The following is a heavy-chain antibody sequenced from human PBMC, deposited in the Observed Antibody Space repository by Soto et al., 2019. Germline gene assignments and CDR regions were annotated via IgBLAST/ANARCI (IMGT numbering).Heavy chain of an antibody. D-gene: IGHD5-12*01. V-gene: IGHV4-39*01. CDR3: ARHVSYSGYDSIEEGYYYYYMDV. Sequence: PSETLSLTCTVSGGSISSGGYYWSWIRQHPGKGLEWIGYIYYSGSTYYNPSLKSRVTISVDTSKNQFSLKLSSVTAADTAVYYCARHVSYSGYDSIEEGYYYYYMDVWDKGTTVTVSS. CDR1: GGSISSGGYY. CDR2: IYYSGST. J-gene: IGHJ6*03.